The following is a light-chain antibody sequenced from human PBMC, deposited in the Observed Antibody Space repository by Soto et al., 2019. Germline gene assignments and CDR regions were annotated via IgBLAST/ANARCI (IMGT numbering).Light chain of an antibody. CDR1: QNINSY. V-gene: IGKV1-39*01. J-gene: IGKJ4*01. CDR3: QQSYSTPPTT. Sequence: DIQVTESPSSLSASVGDRVTITCRASQNINSYLNWYQQKPGKAPNLLIYAASSLQSGVPSRFSGSGSGTDFTLTISSLQPEDFATYYCQQSYSTPPTTFGGGTKVDIK. CDR2: AAS.